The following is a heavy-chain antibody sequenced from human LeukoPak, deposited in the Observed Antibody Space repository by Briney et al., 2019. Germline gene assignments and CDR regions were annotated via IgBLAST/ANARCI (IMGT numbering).Heavy chain of an antibody. V-gene: IGHV1-18*01. CDR1: GYTFTNYG. D-gene: IGHD2-2*01. CDR2: INGYNGNT. CDR3: AREVGYCTSSSCPLCYFDY. J-gene: IGHJ4*02. Sequence: ASVKVSCKASGYTFTNYGISWVRQAPGQGLEWMGWINGYNGNTNYAQKLQGRVTMTADTSTSTAYMEVRSLRSDDTALYYCAREVGYCTSSSCPLCYFDYWGQGTLVTVSS.